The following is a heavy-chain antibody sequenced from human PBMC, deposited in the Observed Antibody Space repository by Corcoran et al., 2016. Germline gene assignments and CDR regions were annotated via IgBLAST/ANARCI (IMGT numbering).Heavy chain of an antibody. CDR3: ARALKVGATRNQKQYYYYGMDV. J-gene: IGHJ6*02. CDR2: INPNSGGT. V-gene: IGHV1-2*02. D-gene: IGHD1-26*01. Sequence: QVQLVQSGAEVKKPGASVKVSCKASGYTFTGYYMHWVRQAPGQGLEWMGWINPNSGGTNYAQKFQGRVTMTRDTSSSTAYMELSRLRSDDTAVYYCARALKVGATRNQKQYYYYGMDVWGQGTTVTVSS. CDR1: GYTFTGYY.